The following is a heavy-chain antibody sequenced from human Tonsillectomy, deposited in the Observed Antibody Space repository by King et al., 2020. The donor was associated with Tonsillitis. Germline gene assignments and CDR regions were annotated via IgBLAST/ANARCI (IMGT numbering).Heavy chain of an antibody. J-gene: IGHJ3*02. V-gene: IGHV1-69*06. Sequence: QLVQSGAEVKKPGSSVKVSCKASGGTFSKYALSWVRQAPGQGLEWVGGIIPIFGTTNYAPKFQDRVTITADTFTNTAYMELTSLKSDDTAVFYCARESGGFFEDAFDIWGQGTMVTVSS. CDR1: GGTFSKYA. D-gene: IGHD3-16*02. CDR3: ARESGGFFEDAFDI. CDR2: IIPIFGTT.